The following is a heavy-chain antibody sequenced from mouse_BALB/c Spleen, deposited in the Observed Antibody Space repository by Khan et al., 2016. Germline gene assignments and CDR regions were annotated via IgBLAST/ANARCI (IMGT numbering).Heavy chain of an antibody. Sequence: QVQLKQSAAELARPGASVKMSCKASGYTFISYTMHWVKQRPGQGLEWIGYINPSSGYTEYNQKFKDKTTLTADKSASTATMQLSSLTSEDSAVYYCSRGYFYGSSPLDYWGQGTTLTVSS. CDR3: SRGYFYGSSPLDY. CDR1: GYTFISYT. V-gene: IGHV1-4*02. CDR2: INPSSGYT. J-gene: IGHJ2*01. D-gene: IGHD1-1*01.